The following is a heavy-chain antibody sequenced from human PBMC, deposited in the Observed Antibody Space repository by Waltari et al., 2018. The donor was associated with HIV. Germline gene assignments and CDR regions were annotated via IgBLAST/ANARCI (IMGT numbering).Heavy chain of an antibody. D-gene: IGHD3-10*01. CDR2: IKSKTDGGTT. Sequence: EVQLVESGGGLVKPGGSLRLSCAASGFTFSNAWMGWVCKDPGKGLEWVGRIKSKTDGGTTDYAAPVKGRFTISRDDSKNTLYLQMNSLKTEDTAVYYCTTDRYGSGSWSFDYWGQGTLVTVSS. J-gene: IGHJ4*02. CDR3: TTDRYGSGSWSFDY. CDR1: GFTFSNAW. V-gene: IGHV3-15*01.